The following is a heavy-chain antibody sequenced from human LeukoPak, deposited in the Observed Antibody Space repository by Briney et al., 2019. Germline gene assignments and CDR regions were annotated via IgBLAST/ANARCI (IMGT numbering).Heavy chain of an antibody. Sequence: SETLSLTCTVSGGSISSSSYYWGWIRQPPGKRLEWIGSIYYSGSTYYNPSLKSRVTISVDTSKNQFSLKLSSVTAADTAVYYCASYNGGSPIGYYFDYWGQGTLVTVSS. CDR2: IYYSGST. CDR1: GGSISSSSYY. D-gene: IGHD1-26*01. J-gene: IGHJ4*02. CDR3: ASYNGGSPIGYYFDY. V-gene: IGHV4-39*01.